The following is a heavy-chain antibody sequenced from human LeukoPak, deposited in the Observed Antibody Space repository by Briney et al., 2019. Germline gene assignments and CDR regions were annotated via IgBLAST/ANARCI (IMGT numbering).Heavy chain of an antibody. CDR3: AKDGYGSAYYFAY. CDR2: ISYDGSNK. V-gene: IGHV3-30*18. J-gene: IGHJ4*02. Sequence: GGSLRLSCAASGFTFSSYGMHWVRQAPGKGLEWVAVISYDGSNKYYADSVKGRFTISRDNSKNTLYLQMNSLRAEDTAVYYCAKDGYGSAYYFAYWGQGTLVTVSS. CDR1: GFTFSSYG. D-gene: IGHD3-10*01.